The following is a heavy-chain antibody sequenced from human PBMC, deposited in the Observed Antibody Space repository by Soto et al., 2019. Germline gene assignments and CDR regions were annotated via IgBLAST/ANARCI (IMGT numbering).Heavy chain of an antibody. V-gene: IGHV4-39*01. Sequence: QLQLQESGPGLVKPSETLSLTCTVSGGSISSSSYYWGWIRQPPGKGLEWIGSIYYSGSTYYNPSLKCRVTISVDTSKNQFSLKLSSVTAADTAVYYCARRRYCSSTSCYSGNWFDPWGQGTLVTVSS. CDR1: GGSISSSSYY. J-gene: IGHJ5*02. CDR3: ARRRYCSSTSCYSGNWFDP. D-gene: IGHD2-2*01. CDR2: IYYSGST.